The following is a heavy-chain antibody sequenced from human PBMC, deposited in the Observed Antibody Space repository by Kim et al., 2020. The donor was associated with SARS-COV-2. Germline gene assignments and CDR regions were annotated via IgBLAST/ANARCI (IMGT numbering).Heavy chain of an antibody. D-gene: IGHD2-15*01. CDR1: GGTFSSYA. Sequence: SVKVSCKASGGTFSSYAISWVRQAPGQGLEWMGGIIPIFGTANYAQKFQGRVTITADESTSTAYMELSSLRSEDTAVYYCARGSLGYCSGGSCYLSAFDIWGQGTRVTVSS. J-gene: IGHJ3*02. V-gene: IGHV1-69*13. CDR2: IIPIFGTA. CDR3: ARGSLGYCSGGSCYLSAFDI.